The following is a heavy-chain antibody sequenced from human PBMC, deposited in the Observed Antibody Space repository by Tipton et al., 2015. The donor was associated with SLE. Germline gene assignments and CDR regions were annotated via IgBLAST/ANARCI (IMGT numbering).Heavy chain of an antibody. V-gene: IGHV4-39*07. Sequence: TLSLTCSVSGGSISRSSYYWGWIRQAPGKGLEWIGSIYFSGTTYYNPSLKSRVTISVDKNEVSLKVRFVTAADTAVYYCARRVDFWSYWFFDIWGRGTPVSVSS. J-gene: IGHJ2*01. CDR3: ARRVDFWSYWFFDI. CDR2: IYFSGTT. D-gene: IGHD3-3*01. CDR1: GGSISRSSYY.